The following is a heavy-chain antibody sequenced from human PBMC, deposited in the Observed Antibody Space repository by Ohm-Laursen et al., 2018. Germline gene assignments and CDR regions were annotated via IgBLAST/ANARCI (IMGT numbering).Heavy chain of an antibody. CDR2: MYYSGNT. V-gene: IGHV4-39*01. D-gene: IGHD6-13*01. Sequence: SETLSLPCIVSGGSISSSSYYWGWIRQPPGKGLEWIGGMYYSGNTYYNPSLKSRVTIAVDTSKNQFSLKLISVTAADTSVYYCATSNNWYYFDYWGQGTLVTVSS. J-gene: IGHJ4*02. CDR1: GGSISSSSYY. CDR3: ATSNNWYYFDY.